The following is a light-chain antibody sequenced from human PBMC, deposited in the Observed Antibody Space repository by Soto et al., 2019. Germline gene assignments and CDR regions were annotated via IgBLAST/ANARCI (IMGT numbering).Light chain of an antibody. CDR1: SSNIGAGYD. V-gene: IGLV1-40*01. CDR2: GDN. J-gene: IGLJ2*01. CDR3: QSYDSTLSGSRVV. Sequence: QSALTQPPSVSGAPGQRVTISCSGSSSNIGAGYDVHWYEQLPGKAPKLLISGDNNRPSGVPDRFSASKSGTSASLTITGLQDEDEADYYCQSYDSTLSGSRVVFGGGTKLTVL.